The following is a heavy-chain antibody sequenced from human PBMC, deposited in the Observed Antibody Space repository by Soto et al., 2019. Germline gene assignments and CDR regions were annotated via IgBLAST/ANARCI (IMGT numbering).Heavy chain of an antibody. J-gene: IGHJ5*02. V-gene: IGHV1-18*01. CDR2: ISAYNGNT. CDR3: ATGVEYSDFWSGYYTGNCFDP. Sequence: ASVKVSCKASGYTFTSYGMSWVRQAPGQGLEWMGWISAYNGNTNYAQKFQGRVTMTSDTPTSTAYMELRSLISDDTAVYYCATGVEYSDFWSGYYTGNCFDPWGQVTLVTVSS. CDR1: GYTFTSYG. D-gene: IGHD3-3*01.